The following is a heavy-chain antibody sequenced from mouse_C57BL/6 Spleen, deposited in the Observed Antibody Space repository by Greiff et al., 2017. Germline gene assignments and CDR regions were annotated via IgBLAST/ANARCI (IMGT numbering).Heavy chain of an antibody. CDR2: IDPSDSYT. J-gene: IGHJ2*01. CDR1: GYTFTSYW. Sequence: VQLQQPGAELVKPGASVKLSCKASGYTFTSYWMQWVKQRPGQGLEWIGEIDPSDSYTNYNQKFKGKAALTVDTSASTGYMQLSSVTSEDSAVYYCAREELRQYYFDYWSQGATLAVSS. V-gene: IGHV1-50*01. D-gene: IGHD3-2*02. CDR3: AREELRQYYFDY.